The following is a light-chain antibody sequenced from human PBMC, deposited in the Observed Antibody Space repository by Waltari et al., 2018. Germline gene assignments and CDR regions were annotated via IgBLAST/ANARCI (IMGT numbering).Light chain of an antibody. J-gene: IGKJ1*01. CDR3: QQYGDSPWT. CDR1: KSVSSGY. CDR2: GAS. V-gene: IGKV3-20*01. Sequence: EIVLTQSPGTLSLSPGGRATFSCRASKSVSSGYLAWYQHKPGQAPRLLIYGASSRATGIPDRFSGSGSGTDFTLTIRRLEPEDVAVYYCQQYGDSPWTFGQGTKVDIK.